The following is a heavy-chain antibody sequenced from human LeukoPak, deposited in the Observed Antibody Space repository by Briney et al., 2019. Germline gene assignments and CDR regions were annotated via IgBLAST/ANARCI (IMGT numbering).Heavy chain of an antibody. CDR3: ARADHGDYGGGYMDV. D-gene: IGHD4-17*01. CDR1: GFTFSTYW. Sequence: QSGGSLRLSCAASGFTFSTYWMSWVRQAPGKGLEWVANIKEDASGTYYVDPVKGRFTISRDNAKKSLYLQMNSLRAEDTAVYYCARADHGDYGGGYMDVWGKGTTVTVSS. J-gene: IGHJ6*03. V-gene: IGHV3-7*01. CDR2: IKEDASGT.